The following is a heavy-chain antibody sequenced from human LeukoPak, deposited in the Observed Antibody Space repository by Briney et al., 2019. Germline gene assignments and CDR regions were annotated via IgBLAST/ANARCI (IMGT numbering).Heavy chain of an antibody. CDR1: GFTLSRYW. V-gene: IGHV3-7*01. CDR3: AIDLTVVRDCSCGECYFDALDV. Sequence: PGGSLRLSCAASGFTLSRYWMTWVRQAPGKGLEWVANIGEDGSRKYYVDSVNGRFTISRDNARNSLYMQMNSLRAGDTAVDFCAIDLTVVRDCSCGECYFDALDVWGQGTMVTVSS. D-gene: IGHD2-8*02. CDR2: IGEDGSRK. J-gene: IGHJ3*01.